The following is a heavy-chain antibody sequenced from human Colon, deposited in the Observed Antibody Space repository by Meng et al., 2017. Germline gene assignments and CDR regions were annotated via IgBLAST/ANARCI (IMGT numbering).Heavy chain of an antibody. CDR3: ARISTIATFFDN. V-gene: IGHV3-23*01. Sequence: DVQLLESGGGLVQPWGSLRLSCAASGFTFSSYDMSWVRRAPGKGLAGVSVISAAADRTYSADSVAGRFTISRDNSKNMVYLQMNNLRAEDTAVYYCARISTIATFFDNWGQGTLVTVSS. CDR1: GFTFSSYD. J-gene: IGHJ4*02. CDR2: ISAAADRT. D-gene: IGHD1-26*01.